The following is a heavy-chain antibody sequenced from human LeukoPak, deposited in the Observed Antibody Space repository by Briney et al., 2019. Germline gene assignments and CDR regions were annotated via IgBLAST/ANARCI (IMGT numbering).Heavy chain of an antibody. CDR1: GFSFDSYG. D-gene: IGHD3-22*01. J-gene: IGHJ5*02. Sequence: GGSLRLSCSGSGFSFDSYGMHWVSRAPGKGLEWVSSITAGSSYIEYADSVKGRFTISRDNGRHSVFLQMNSLRVEDTAIYYCAREAYYPNTSGLKWFDPWGQGTPVTVSS. V-gene: IGHV3-21*01. CDR2: ITAGSSYI. CDR3: AREAYYPNTSGLKWFDP.